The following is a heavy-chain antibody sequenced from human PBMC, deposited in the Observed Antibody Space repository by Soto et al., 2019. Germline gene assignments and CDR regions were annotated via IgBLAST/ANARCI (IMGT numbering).Heavy chain of an antibody. Sequence: GESLKISCKASGYSFTSYWIGWVRHLPGKGLEWMGIIYPGDSDTINSPPFQGQVTISVDKSISTAYLQWSTLKASDSAMYYCARHMKGDYYFGYWGKGTLGTVSS. V-gene: IGHV5-51*01. J-gene: IGHJ4*02. D-gene: IGHD3-10*01. CDR2: IYPGDSDT. CDR3: ARHMKGDYYFGY. CDR1: GYSFTSYW.